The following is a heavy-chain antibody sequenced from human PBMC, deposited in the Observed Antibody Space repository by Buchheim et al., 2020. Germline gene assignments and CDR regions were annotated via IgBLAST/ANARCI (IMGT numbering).Heavy chain of an antibody. V-gene: IGHV1-46*03. CDR2: MDPGGGSP. D-gene: IGHD1-26*01. J-gene: IGHJ4*02. Sequence: QVHLVQSGAEVKKPGASVRVSCKASGNTFSSHHVHWVRQAPGQGLEWLGIMDPGGGSPINAQNFQGRVTMTRDTSTSTVYMELSSLTSDDTAVYFCARGADSATFYPPDYWGQGTL. CDR1: GNTFSSHH. CDR3: ARGADSATFYPPDY.